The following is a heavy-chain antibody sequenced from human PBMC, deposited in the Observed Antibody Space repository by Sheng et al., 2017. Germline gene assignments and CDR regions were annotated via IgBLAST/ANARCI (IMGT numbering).Heavy chain of an antibody. CDR3: AKSQDFWGYYLDN. J-gene: IGHJ4*02. Sequence: EVQLVESGGGLVQPGGTQRLSCAASGFTFGSYGMSWVRQAPGKGLEWVSRISGSGGTTYYTDSVKGRFTISKDSSKTILYLEMKSLRAEDTAVYYCAKSQDFWGYYLDNWGQGTLVTVSS. D-gene: IGHD3-3*01. CDR1: GFTFGSYG. V-gene: IGHV3-23*04. CDR2: ISGSGGTT.